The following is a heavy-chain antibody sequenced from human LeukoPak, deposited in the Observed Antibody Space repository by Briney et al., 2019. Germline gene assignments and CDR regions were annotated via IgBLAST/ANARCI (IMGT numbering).Heavy chain of an antibody. V-gene: IGHV3-7*03. CDR1: GFTFSSYW. Sequence: GGSLRLSCAASGFTFSSYWMSWVRQAPGKGLEWVANIKQDGSEKYYVDSVKGRFTISRDNAKNSLYLQMNSLRAEDTAVYYCAKDPDCTSGVCYTFFDYWGQGTLVTVSS. D-gene: IGHD2-8*01. CDR3: AKDPDCTSGVCYTFFDY. CDR2: IKQDGSEK. J-gene: IGHJ4*02.